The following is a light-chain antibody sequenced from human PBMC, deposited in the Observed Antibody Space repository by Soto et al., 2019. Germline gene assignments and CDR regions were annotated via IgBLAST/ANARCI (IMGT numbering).Light chain of an antibody. V-gene: IGLV2-14*01. CDR2: EVS. CDR3: SSYTGTSTLVV. Sequence: QSALTQPASVSGSPGQSITISCTGTSSDVGDYNFVSWYQQHSDKAPKLMIYEVSNRPLGVSDRFSGSKSGNTASLTISGLQAEDEAHYYCSSYTGTSTLVVFGGGTKLTVL. J-gene: IGLJ2*01. CDR1: SSDVGDYNF.